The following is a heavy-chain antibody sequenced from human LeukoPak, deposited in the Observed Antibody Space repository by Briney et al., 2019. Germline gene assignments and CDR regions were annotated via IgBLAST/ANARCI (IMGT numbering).Heavy chain of an antibody. Sequence: KPSETLSLTCTVSGGSMNNYYWSWIRQPPGKGLEWIGCTYYTGNSNYNPSLKSRVTISLDTSKNQFSLKLSSVTAADTAVYYCARGYYLPKTAEVGTTALFDYWGQGTLVTVSS. J-gene: IGHJ4*02. CDR3: ARGYYLPKTAEVGTTALFDY. D-gene: IGHD1-1*01. V-gene: IGHV4-59*01. CDR1: GGSMNNYY. CDR2: TYYTGNS.